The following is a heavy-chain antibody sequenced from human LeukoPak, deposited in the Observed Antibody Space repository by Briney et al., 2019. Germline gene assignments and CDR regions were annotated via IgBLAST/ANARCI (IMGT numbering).Heavy chain of an antibody. V-gene: IGHV4-34*01. CDR3: ARVSIAGGFDY. CDR2: INHSGST. CDR1: GGSFSGYY. Sequence: SETLSLTCAVYGGSFSGYYWSWIRQPPGKGLEWIGEINHSGSTNYNPSLKSRVTISVDTSKNQFSLKLSSVTAADTAVYYCARVSIAGGFDYWGQGTLVTVPS. J-gene: IGHJ4*02. D-gene: IGHD6-6*01.